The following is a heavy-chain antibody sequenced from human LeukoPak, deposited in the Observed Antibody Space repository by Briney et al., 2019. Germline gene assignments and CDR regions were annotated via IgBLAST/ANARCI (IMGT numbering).Heavy chain of an antibody. J-gene: IGHJ5*02. CDR3: ARDLRSGYDLSWFDP. V-gene: IGHV4-39*07. CDR1: GGSISSSSYY. CDR2: IYYSGST. D-gene: IGHD5-12*01. Sequence: KPSETLSLTCTVSGGSISSSSYYWGWIRQPPGKGLEWIGSIYYSGSTYYNPSLKSRVTMSVDTSKNQFSLKLSSVTAADTAVYYCARDLRSGYDLSWFDPWGQGTLVTVSS.